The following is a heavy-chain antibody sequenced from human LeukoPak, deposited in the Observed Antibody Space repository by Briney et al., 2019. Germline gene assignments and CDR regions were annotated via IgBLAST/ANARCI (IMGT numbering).Heavy chain of an antibody. V-gene: IGHV1-2*02. Sequence: ASVKVSCKTSGYSFTDYYMHWVRQAPGQGLEWMGWINPNSGGTNYAQKFQGRVTMTRDTSISTAYMELSRLRSDGTAVYYCARGGITMVRGVMVSDIDYWGQGTLVTVSS. CDR2: INPNSGGT. J-gene: IGHJ4*02. CDR3: ARGGITMVRGVMVSDIDY. CDR1: GYSFTDYY. D-gene: IGHD3-10*01.